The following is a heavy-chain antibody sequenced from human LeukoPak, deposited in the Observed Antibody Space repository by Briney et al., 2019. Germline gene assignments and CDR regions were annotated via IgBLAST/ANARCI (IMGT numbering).Heavy chain of an antibody. CDR2: ISGSGGST. D-gene: IGHD3-22*01. V-gene: IGHV3-23*01. J-gene: IGHJ3*02. CDR1: GFTFSSYA. CDR3: AKDLDDSSGYPSVFDI. Sequence: GGSLRLSCAASGFTFSSYAMSWVRQAPGKGLEWVSAISGSGGSTYYADSVKGRFTISRDNSKNTLYLQMNSLRAEDTAVYYCAKDLDDSSGYPSVFDIWGQGTMVTVSS.